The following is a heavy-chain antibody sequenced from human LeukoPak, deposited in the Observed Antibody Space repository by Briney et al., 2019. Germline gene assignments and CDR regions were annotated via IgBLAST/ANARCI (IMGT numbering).Heavy chain of an antibody. Sequence: PGGSLTLSCSASGFTFNNYAMHWVRQAPGKGLGWVSLISGGGGSTYYADSVKGRFTVSRDNSKNTLYMELNSLRAEDTAVYYCARGDCSSSSCSGFYGMDVWGQGTTVTVSS. J-gene: IGHJ6*02. CDR2: ISGGGGST. CDR1: GFTFNNYA. CDR3: ARGDCSSSSCSGFYGMDV. V-gene: IGHV3-23*01. D-gene: IGHD2-2*01.